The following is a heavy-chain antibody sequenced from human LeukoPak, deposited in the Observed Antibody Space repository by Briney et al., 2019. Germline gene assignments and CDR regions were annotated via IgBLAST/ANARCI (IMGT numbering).Heavy chain of an antibody. CDR2: IMPSVNTR. J-gene: IGHJ3*02. V-gene: IGHV1-69*05. Sequence: SVKVSCKASEYTFTNYDINWVRQATGQGPEWMGGIMPSVNTRNYAQKFQDRVTITTDESTITAYMELSSLRSEDTAVYFCARYSSSINAFDIWGQGTMVTVSS. D-gene: IGHD6-6*01. CDR1: EYTFTNYD. CDR3: ARYSSSINAFDI.